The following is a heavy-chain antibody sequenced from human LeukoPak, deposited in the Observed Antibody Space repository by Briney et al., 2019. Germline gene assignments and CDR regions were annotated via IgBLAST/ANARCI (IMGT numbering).Heavy chain of an antibody. J-gene: IGHJ4*01. V-gene: IGHV3-23*01. CDR2: LSGSGITT. CDR1: GFTFSNPA. D-gene: IGHD6-19*01. Sequence: GGSLRLSCAASGFTFSNPAMSRVRQAPGKGLGWVSTLSGSGITTYYADSVKGRFIISRDNSRNTLYLQMNSLRAEDTAVYYCAKGIYSSGWSYFDYWGHGTLVTVSS. CDR3: AKGIYSSGWSYFDY.